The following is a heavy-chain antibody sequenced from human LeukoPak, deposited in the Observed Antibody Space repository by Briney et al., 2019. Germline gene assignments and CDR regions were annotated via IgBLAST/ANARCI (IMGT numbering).Heavy chain of an antibody. Sequence: SETLSLTCAVYGGSFSGYYWSWIRQPPWKGLEWIGEINHSGSTNYNPSLKSRVTISVDTSKNQFSLKLSSVTAADTAVYYCARERRYGRRFDPWGQGTLVTVSS. D-gene: IGHD2-15*01. J-gene: IGHJ5*02. CDR3: ARERRYGRRFDP. CDR2: INHSGST. CDR1: GGSFSGYY. V-gene: IGHV4-34*01.